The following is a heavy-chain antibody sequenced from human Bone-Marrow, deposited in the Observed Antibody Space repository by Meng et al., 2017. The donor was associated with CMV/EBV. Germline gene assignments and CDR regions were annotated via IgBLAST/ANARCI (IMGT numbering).Heavy chain of an antibody. Sequence: ASVKVSCKASGYTFTSYDINWVRQATGQGLEWMGWMNPNSGNTGYAQKFQGRVTITRNTSISTAYMELSSLRSEDTAVYYCARGPSIVVVPATWSYGMDVWGQGPTVTVSS. D-gene: IGHD2-2*01. CDR3: ARGPSIVVVPATWSYGMDV. CDR2: MNPNSGNT. V-gene: IGHV1-8*03. CDR1: GYTFTSYD. J-gene: IGHJ6*02.